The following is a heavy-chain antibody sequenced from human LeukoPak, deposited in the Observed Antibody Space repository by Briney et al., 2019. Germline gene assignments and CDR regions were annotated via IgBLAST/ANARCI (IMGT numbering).Heavy chain of an antibody. CDR2: INHSGST. J-gene: IGHJ5*02. CDR1: GGSISSGGYY. Sequence: SETLSLTCTVSGGSISSGGYYWSWIRQPPGKGLEWIGEINHSGSTNYNPSLKSRVTISVDTFKNQFSLKLSSVTAADTAVYYCARGLLGYCSSTSCYRVGWFDPWGQGTLVTVSS. CDR3: ARGLLGYCSSTSCYRVGWFDP. V-gene: IGHV4-39*07. D-gene: IGHD2-2*02.